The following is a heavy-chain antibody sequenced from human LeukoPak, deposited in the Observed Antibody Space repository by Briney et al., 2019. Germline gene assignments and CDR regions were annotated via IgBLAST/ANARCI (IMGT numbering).Heavy chain of an antibody. D-gene: IGHD1-26*01. J-gene: IGHJ3*02. V-gene: IGHV3-21*01. CDR3: ARVGATVNDAFDI. Sequence: GGPLRLSCAASGFTFSSYAMSWVRQAPGKGLEWVSSISSSSSYIYYADSVKGRFTISRDNTKNSLYLQMNSLRAEDTAVYYCARVGATVNDAFDIWGQGTMVTVSS. CDR1: GFTFSSYA. CDR2: ISSSSSYI.